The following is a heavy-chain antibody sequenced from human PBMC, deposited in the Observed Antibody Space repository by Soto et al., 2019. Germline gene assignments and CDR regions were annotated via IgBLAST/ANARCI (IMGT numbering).Heavy chain of an antibody. D-gene: IGHD3-22*01. CDR3: AREFPSNYYFEP. Sequence: ASVKVSCKTSGYSFTNFFIHWVRQAPGQGPEWMGNVDPTGDSATYAQKFQGRVTMASDTSTRTVYMELSSLTSEDTAIYYCAREFPSNYYFEPWGQGTQVTVSS. CDR2: VDPTGDSA. V-gene: IGHV1-46*01. J-gene: IGHJ5*02. CDR1: GYSFTNFF.